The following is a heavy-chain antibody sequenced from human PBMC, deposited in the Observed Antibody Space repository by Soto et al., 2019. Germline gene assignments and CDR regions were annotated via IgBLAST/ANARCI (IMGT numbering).Heavy chain of an antibody. CDR1: GYSFTNYY. D-gene: IGHD2-15*01. CDR3: ARSANVVVAASSPVYFDY. V-gene: IGHV1-46*01. CDR2: INPSGIST. Sequence: QVQLVQSGAEVKKPGASVKVSCKTSGYSFTNYYLHWGRQAPGQGLEWMGLINPSGISTSYAQKFQGRVTMIRDTSTGTVYMDMSSLRSEDTAVYYCARSANVVVAASSPVYFDYVGQGTLVTVSS. J-gene: IGHJ4*02.